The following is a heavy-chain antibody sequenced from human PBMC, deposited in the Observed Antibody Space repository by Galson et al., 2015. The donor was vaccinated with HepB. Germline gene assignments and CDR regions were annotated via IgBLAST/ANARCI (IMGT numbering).Heavy chain of an antibody. CDR1: GFTFSSYA. CDR3: AREGPLILVRGSEPNFDY. D-gene: IGHD3-10*01. CDR2: ISYDGSNK. V-gene: IGHV3-30-3*01. Sequence: SLRLSCAASGFTFSSYAMHWVRQAPGKGLEWVAVISYDGSNKYYADSVKGRFTTSRDNSKNTLYLQMNSLRAEDTAVYYCAREGPLILVRGSEPNFDYWGQGTLVTVSS. J-gene: IGHJ4*02.